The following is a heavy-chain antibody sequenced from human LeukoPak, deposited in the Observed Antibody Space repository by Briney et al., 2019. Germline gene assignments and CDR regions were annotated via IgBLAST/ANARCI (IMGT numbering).Heavy chain of an antibody. CDR3: AKSRSDCTHFDY. D-gene: IGHD2-21*02. CDR2: ISGGGTST. J-gene: IGHJ4*02. V-gene: IGHV3-23*01. CDR1: GFTFTTYA. Sequence: PGGSLRLSCAASGFTFTTYAMSWVRQAPGKGLEWVSTISGGGTSTYYADSVRGRFTISRDNSKNTLSLRMSSLRAEDTAVYHCAKSRSDCTHFDYWGQGALVTVSS.